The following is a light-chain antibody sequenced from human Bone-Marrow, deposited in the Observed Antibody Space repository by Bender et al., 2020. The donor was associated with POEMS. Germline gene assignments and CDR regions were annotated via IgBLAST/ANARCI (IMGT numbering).Light chain of an antibody. Sequence: QSALTQPRSVSGSPGQSVTISCTGTSSDVGDYNYVSWYQQHPGKAPKLMIYDVNKRPSGVPDRFYGSKSGNTASLTISGLQAGDEADYYCCSYAGSRTWVFGGGTKLIVL. CDR3: CSYAGSRTWV. V-gene: IGLV2-11*01. J-gene: IGLJ3*02. CDR1: SSDVGDYNY. CDR2: DVN.